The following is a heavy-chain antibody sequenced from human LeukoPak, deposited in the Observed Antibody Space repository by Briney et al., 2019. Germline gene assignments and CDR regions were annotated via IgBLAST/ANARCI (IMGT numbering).Heavy chain of an antibody. CDR2: INPSGGST. D-gene: IGHD6-19*01. CDR1: GYTFTSYD. CDR3: ARDRDSSGWYGWGNLNYYYGMDV. J-gene: IGHJ6*02. Sequence: ASVKVSCKASGYTFTSYDINWVRQAPGQGLEWMGIINPSGGSTSYAQKFQGRVTMTRDTSTSTVYMELSSLRSEDTAVYYCARDRDSSGWYGWGNLNYYYGMDVWGQGTTVTASS. V-gene: IGHV1-46*01.